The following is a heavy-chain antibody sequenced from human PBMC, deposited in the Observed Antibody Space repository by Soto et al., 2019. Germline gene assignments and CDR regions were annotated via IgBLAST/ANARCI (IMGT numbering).Heavy chain of an antibody. Sequence: EVQLVESGGGLIQPGGSLRLSCVVSGFTVSSTNYMSWVRQAPGKGPEWGSVIYPGGTTFYTDSVKGRFTISRDNSKTPLYLEMNSPRAEDTAVYYGHGYGYWGQGTLVNVSP. D-gene: IGHD5-12*01. J-gene: IGHJ4*02. V-gene: IGHV3-53*01. CDR1: GFTVSSTNY. CDR3: HGYGY. CDR2: IYPGGTT.